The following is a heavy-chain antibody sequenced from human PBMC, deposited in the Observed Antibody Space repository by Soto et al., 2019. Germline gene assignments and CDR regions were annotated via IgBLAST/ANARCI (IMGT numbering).Heavy chain of an antibody. CDR2: INHNGDS. V-gene: IGHV4-34*01. CDR1: GGSFGTSY. Sequence: QVHLQQWGAGLLKPSETLSLTCGVYGGSFGTSYWAWIRQSPEKGLEWIGEINHNGDSNYNPSLKMRVTISLDMSENQCSLKLTPGAAADTAVYYCARVTRFPDAFDIWGQGTPVIVSS. J-gene: IGHJ3*02. CDR3: ARVTRFPDAFDI.